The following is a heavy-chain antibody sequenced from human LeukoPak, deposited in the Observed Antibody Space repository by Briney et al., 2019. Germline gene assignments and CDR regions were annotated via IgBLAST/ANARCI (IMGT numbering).Heavy chain of an antibody. CDR1: GFIFRSYD. CDR3: AKHAARQVVDYFDY. Sequence: PGRSLRLSCAASGFIFRSYDMHWVRQAPDKGLEWVAVIWYDGSNKYYADSVKGRFTISRDNSKNTLYLQMNSLRAEDTAVYYCAKHAARQVVDYFDYWGPGTLVTVSS. J-gene: IGHJ4*02. CDR2: IWYDGSNK. D-gene: IGHD2-15*01. V-gene: IGHV3-33*06.